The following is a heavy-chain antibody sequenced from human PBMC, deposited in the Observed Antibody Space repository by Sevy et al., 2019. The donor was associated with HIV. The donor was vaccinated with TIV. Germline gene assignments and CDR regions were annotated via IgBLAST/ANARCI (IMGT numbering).Heavy chain of an antibody. Sequence: GGSLRLSCVGAGISISSHWMNWVRQSPGKGLEWVANINQDGSEIYYVCSVKGRFTISRDNARNSRYLQRHSPGVEDSDDYSCARALDIWGQGTTVTVSS. V-gene: IGHV3-7*04. J-gene: IGHJ6*02. CDR1: GISISSHW. CDR3: ARALDI. CDR2: INQDGSEI.